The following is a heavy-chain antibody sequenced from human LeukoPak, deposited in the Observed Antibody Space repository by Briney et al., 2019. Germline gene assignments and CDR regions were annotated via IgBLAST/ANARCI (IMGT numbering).Heavy chain of an antibody. CDR1: GYTFTGYY. D-gene: IGHD5-18*01. Sequence: GASVKVSCKASGYTFTGYYMHWVRQAPGQGLEWMGWMNPNSGDTNYAQKFQGRVTMTRDTSISTAYMELTSLTSDDTAVYYCVRADLYSNGANFDYWGHGTLVTVSS. CDR3: VRADLYSNGANFDY. J-gene: IGHJ4*01. V-gene: IGHV1-2*02. CDR2: MNPNSGDT.